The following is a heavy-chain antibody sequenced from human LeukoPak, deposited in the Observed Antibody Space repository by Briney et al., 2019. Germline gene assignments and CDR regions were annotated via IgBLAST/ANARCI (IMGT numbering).Heavy chain of an antibody. V-gene: IGHV3-48*03. J-gene: IGHJ5*02. Sequence: TGGSLRLSCAASGFTFSSYEMNWVRQAPGKGLEWVSYISSSGSTIYYADSVKGRFTISRDNAKNSLYLQMNSLRAEDTAVYYCARGGVLPNWFDPWGQGTLVTVSS. CDR1: GFTFSSYE. CDR2: ISSSGSTI. D-gene: IGHD3-10*01. CDR3: ARGGVLPNWFDP.